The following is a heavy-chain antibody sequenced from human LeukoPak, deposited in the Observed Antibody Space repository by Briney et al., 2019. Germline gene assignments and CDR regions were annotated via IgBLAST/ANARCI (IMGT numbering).Heavy chain of an antibody. CDR2: IVVGSGNT. J-gene: IGHJ4*02. V-gene: IGHV1-58*01. D-gene: IGHD5-18*01. CDR3: AATRKYSYGQKSPPLRGY. CDR1: GFTFTSSA. Sequence: SVKVSCKASGFTFTSSAVQWVRQARGQRLEWIGWIVVGSGNTNYAQKFQERVTITRDMSTSTAYMELSSLRSEDTAVYYCAATRKYSYGQKSPPLRGYWGQGTLVTVSS.